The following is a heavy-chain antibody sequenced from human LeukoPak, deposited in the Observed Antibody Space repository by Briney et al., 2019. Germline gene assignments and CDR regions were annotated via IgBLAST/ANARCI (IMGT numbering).Heavy chain of an antibody. D-gene: IGHD2-21*02. CDR3: ASVTEGY. V-gene: IGHV3-23*01. CDR2: TSDRGDYT. Sequence: GGSLRLSCAASGFTFTSYSMSWVRQAPGKGLEWVSGTSDRGDYTYYADSVKGRFTISRDNSKNTLYLQMNSLRDEDTAVYYCASVTEGYWGQGTLVTVSS. J-gene: IGHJ4*01. CDR1: GFTFTSYS.